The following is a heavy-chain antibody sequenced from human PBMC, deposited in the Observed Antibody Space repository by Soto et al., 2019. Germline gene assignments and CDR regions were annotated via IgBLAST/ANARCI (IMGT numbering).Heavy chain of an antibody. Sequence: SVKVSCKASRGTFSSYAISWVRQAPGQGLEWMGGIIPIFGTANYAQKFQGRVTITADESTSTAYMELSSLRSEDTAVYYCARDLTYSSGWYFDYWGQGTLVTVSS. CDR2: IIPIFGTA. V-gene: IGHV1-69*13. CDR3: ARDLTYSSGWYFDY. J-gene: IGHJ4*02. CDR1: RGTFSSYA. D-gene: IGHD6-19*01.